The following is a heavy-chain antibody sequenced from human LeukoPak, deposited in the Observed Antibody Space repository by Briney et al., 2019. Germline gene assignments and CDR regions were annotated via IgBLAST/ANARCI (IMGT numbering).Heavy chain of an antibody. Sequence: PGGSLRLSFAASGFTFSTYWMNWFRPTPGKGLGWVAKIKADGGEKDHVASVKGRFTISRDNAKNSLYLQMNSLRVEDTAVYYCANPPTVTKIRLDSWGQGTLVTVSS. CDR2: IKADGGEK. CDR1: GFTFSTYW. D-gene: IGHD4-17*01. CDR3: ANPPTVTKIRLDS. V-gene: IGHV3-7*03. J-gene: IGHJ5*01.